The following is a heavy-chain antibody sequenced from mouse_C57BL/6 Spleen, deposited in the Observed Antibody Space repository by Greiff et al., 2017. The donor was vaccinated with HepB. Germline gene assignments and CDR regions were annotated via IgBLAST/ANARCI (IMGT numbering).Heavy chain of an antibody. V-gene: IGHV1-59*01. D-gene: IGHD2-5*01. Sequence: QVQLQQPGAELVRPGTSVKLSCKASGYTFTSYWMHWVKQRPGQGLEWIGVIDPSDSYTNYNQKFKGKATLTVDTSSSTAYMQLSSLTSEDSAVYYCARGSNDYWGQGTTLTVSS. CDR3: ARGSNDY. CDR1: GYTFTSYW. J-gene: IGHJ2*01. CDR2: IDPSDSYT.